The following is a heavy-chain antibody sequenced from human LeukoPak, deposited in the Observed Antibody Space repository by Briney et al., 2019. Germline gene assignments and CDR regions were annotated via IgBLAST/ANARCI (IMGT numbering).Heavy chain of an antibody. J-gene: IGHJ2*01. CDR1: GGSISSSSYY. V-gene: IGHV4-39*07. CDR3: ARGYDFWSGYSKGADWYFDL. D-gene: IGHD3-3*01. CDR2: IYYSGST. Sequence: PSETLSLTCTVSGGSISSSSYYWGWIRQPPGKGLEWIGSIYYSGSTYYNPSLKSRVTISVDTSKNQFSLKLSSVTAADTAVYYCARGYDFWSGYSKGADWYFDLWGRGILVTVSS.